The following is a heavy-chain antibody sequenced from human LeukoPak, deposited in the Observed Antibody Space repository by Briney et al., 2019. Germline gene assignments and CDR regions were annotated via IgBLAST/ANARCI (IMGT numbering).Heavy chain of an antibody. CDR2: INPNSGGT. J-gene: IGHJ4*02. CDR1: GYTFTGYY. CDR3: ARVMSNYYGSGSYLTGDFDY. D-gene: IGHD3-10*01. Sequence: ASVKVSCKASGYTFTGYYMHWVRQAPGQGLEWMGWINPNSGGTNYAQKFQGRVTMTRDTSISTAYMELSRLRSDDTAVYYCARVMSNYYGSGSYLTGDFDYWGQGTLVTVSS. V-gene: IGHV1-2*02.